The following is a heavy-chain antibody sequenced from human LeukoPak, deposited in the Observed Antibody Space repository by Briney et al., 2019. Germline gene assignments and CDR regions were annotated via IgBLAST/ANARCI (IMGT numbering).Heavy chain of an antibody. J-gene: IGHJ4*02. CDR2: IKQDGSEK. Sequence: GGSLRLSCAASGFTLSSYWMSWVRQAPGKGLEWVANIKQDGSEKYYVDSVKGRFTISRDNAKNSLYLQMNSLRAEDTAVYYCARNRQQYYYDSSGNDRFDYWGQGTLVTVSS. V-gene: IGHV3-7*01. CDR3: ARNRQQYYYDSSGNDRFDY. D-gene: IGHD3-22*01. CDR1: GFTLSSYW.